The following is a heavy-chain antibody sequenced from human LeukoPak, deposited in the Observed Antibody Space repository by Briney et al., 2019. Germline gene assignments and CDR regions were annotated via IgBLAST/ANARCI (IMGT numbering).Heavy chain of an antibody. V-gene: IGHV1-18*01. J-gene: IGHJ6*03. D-gene: IGHD1-26*01. CDR2: ISAYNGNT. CDR1: GYTFTSYG. Sequence: GASVKVSCKASGYTFTSYGISWVRQAPGQGLEGMGWISAYNGNTNYAQKLQGRVTMTTDTSTSTAYMELRSLRSEDTAVYYCARSGSYRYYYYYYMDVWGKGTTVTVSS. CDR3: ARSGSYRYYYYYYMDV.